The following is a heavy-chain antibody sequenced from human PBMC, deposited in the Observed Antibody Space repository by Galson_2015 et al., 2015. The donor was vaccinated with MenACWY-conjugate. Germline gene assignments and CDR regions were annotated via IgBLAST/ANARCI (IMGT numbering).Heavy chain of an antibody. J-gene: IGHJ3*02. D-gene: IGHD2-15*01. Sequence: CAISGDSVSSNRVAWNWIRKSPSRGLEWLGRTYYRSEWYNDYAVSVKSRITINPDTSKNQFSLNLASVTAADTAVYYCARRRPRDIGGGFDIWGQGTLVTVSS. V-gene: IGHV6-1*01. CDR1: GDSVSSNRVA. CDR2: TYYRSEWYN. CDR3: ARRRPRDIGGGFDI.